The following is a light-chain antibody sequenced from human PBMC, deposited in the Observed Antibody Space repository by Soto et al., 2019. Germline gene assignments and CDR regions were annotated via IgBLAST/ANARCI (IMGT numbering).Light chain of an antibody. CDR1: QSVSSY. CDR3: QQRFNWPRLT. J-gene: IGKJ2*01. Sequence: EIVLTQSPATLSLSPGERATLSCRASQSVSSYLAWYQQKPGQAPRLLIYDASNRATGIPARFSGGGSGTDFTLTVSSPEPADFAVYYCQQRFNWPRLTFGQGTKLEIK. CDR2: DAS. V-gene: IGKV3-11*01.